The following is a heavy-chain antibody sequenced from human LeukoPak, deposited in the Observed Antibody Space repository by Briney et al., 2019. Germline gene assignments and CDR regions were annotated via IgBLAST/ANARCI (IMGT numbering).Heavy chain of an antibody. CDR3: ARGRRFGELSFDAFDI. D-gene: IGHD3-10*01. CDR2: ITHIFGTG. J-gene: IGHJ3*02. CDR1: GGTFSSNA. Sequence: ASVKVSCKASGGTFSSNAISWVRQAPGQGLEWMGGITHIFGTGKYAQKFQGRVTITADESTSIAYMELSSLRSEDTAVYYCARGRRFGELSFDAFDIWGQGTMVTVSS. V-gene: IGHV1-69*13.